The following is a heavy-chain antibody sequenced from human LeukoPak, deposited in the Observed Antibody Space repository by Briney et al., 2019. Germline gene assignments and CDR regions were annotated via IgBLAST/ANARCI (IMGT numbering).Heavy chain of an antibody. CDR3: AREYATVTTPYFDY. V-gene: IGHV4-61*02. CDR1: GGSISSGSYY. CDR2: IYTSGST. D-gene: IGHD4-17*01. Sequence: SETLSLTCTVSGGSISSGSYYWSWIRQPAGKGLEWIGRIYTSGSTNYNPSLKSRVTISVDTSKNQFSLKLSSVTAADTAVYYCAREYATVTTPYFDYWGQGTLVTVSS. J-gene: IGHJ4*02.